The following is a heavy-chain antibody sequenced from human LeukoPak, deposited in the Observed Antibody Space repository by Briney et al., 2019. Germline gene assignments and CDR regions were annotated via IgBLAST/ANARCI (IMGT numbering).Heavy chain of an antibody. V-gene: IGHV4-30-4*01. J-gene: IGHJ4*02. D-gene: IGHD2-15*01. Sequence: PSETLSLTCTVSGGSISSGDYYWSWIRQPPGKGLEWVGYIHYSGSSYYNSSLESRITISVDTSKNQFSLKLSSVTAADTAVYYCARRGPYCSGGSCLEATFDYWGQGTLVTVSS. CDR3: ARRGPYCSGGSCLEATFDY. CDR1: GGSISSGDYY. CDR2: IHYSGSS.